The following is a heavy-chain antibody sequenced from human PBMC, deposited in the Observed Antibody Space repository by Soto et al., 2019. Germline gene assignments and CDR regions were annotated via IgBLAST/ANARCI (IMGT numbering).Heavy chain of an antibody. J-gene: IGHJ6*02. CDR2: ISYDGSNK. V-gene: IGHV3-30*18. CDR1: GFTFSSYG. Sequence: PGGSLRLSCAASGFTFSSYGMHWVRQAPGKGLEWVAVISYDGSNKYYADSVKGRFTISRDNSKNTLYLQMNSLRAEDTAVYYCAKVGSSGWVSDYYYGMDVWGQGTTVTVSS. D-gene: IGHD6-19*01. CDR3: AKVGSSGWVSDYYYGMDV.